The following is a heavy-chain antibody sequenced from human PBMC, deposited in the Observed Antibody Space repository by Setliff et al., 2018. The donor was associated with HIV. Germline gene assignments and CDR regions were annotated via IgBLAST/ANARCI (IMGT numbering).Heavy chain of an antibody. D-gene: IGHD3-3*01. Sequence: TLSLTCTVSGGSISSSSYYWGWIRQPPGKGLEWIGSIYYSGSTYYNPSLKSRVTISVDTSKNQFSLKLSSVTAADTAVYYCARPITIFDAFDIWGQGTMVTVSS. CDR2: IYYSGST. J-gene: IGHJ3*02. CDR3: ARPITIFDAFDI. CDR1: GGSISSSSYY. V-gene: IGHV4-39*01.